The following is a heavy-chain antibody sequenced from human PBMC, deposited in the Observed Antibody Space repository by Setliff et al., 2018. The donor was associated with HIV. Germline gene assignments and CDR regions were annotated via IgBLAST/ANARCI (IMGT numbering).Heavy chain of an antibody. CDR1: GRSFSGYY. Sequence: SETLSLTCAVYGRSFSGYYWNWIRQSPGKGLEWIGEINHSGGTNYNPSLKSRVTMSIDTSKNQFSLNVSSVTAVDTAVYYCARGWGHDGFDFWGQGTMVTVS. D-gene: IGHD7-27*01. J-gene: IGHJ3*01. CDR2: INHSGGT. CDR3: ARGWGHDGFDF. V-gene: IGHV4-34*01.